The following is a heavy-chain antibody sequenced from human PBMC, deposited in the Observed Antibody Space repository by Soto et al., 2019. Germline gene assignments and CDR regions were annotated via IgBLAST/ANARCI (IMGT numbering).Heavy chain of an antibody. V-gene: IGHV5-51*01. CDR1: GDSFTSYW. CDR2: IYPGDSDT. Sequence: PXDSLKVSCQCSGDSFTSYWIGLVLQMPGKGLEWMGIIYPGDSDTRYSPSFQGQVTISADKSISTAYLQWSSLKASDTAMYYCARQSPGYSSSWYWWFDPWGQGTLVTVSS. J-gene: IGHJ5*02. D-gene: IGHD6-13*01. CDR3: ARQSPGYSSSWYWWFDP.